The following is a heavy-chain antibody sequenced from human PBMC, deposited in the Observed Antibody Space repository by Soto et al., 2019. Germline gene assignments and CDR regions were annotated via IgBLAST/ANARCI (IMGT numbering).Heavy chain of an antibody. CDR3: ARSGGLDD. CDR1: GYSFTSYA. CDR2: INAANGNT. D-gene: IGHD3-10*01. J-gene: IGHJ4*02. Sequence: QVQLVQSGAEVKKPGASVKVSCKASGYSFTSYAIHWVRQAPGQGLECMGWINAANGNTRYSQKFQGRVNITRDTSATTAYMDLSSLTSEDTAVYYCARSGGLDDWGQGTLITVSS. V-gene: IGHV1-3*01.